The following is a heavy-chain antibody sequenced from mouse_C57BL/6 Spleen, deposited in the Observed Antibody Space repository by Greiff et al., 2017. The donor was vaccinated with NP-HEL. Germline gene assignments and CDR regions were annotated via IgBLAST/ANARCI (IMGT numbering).Heavy chain of an antibody. CDR1: GYTFTSYW. CDR2: IHPNSGST. V-gene: IGHV1-64*01. J-gene: IGHJ2*01. CDR3: ARRGVYDGYPYFDY. D-gene: IGHD2-3*01. Sequence: VQLQQPGAELVKPGASVKLSCKASGYTFTSYWMHWVKQRPGQGLEWIGMIHPNSGSTNYNEKFKSKATLTVDKSSSTAYMQLSSLTSEDSAVYYCARRGVYDGYPYFDYWGQGTTLTVSS.